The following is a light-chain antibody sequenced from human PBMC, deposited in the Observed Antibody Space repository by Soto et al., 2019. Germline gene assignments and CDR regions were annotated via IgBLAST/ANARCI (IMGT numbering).Light chain of an antibody. CDR2: DAS. Sequence: DIQMTQSPSSLSASVGDRVTITCQASQDISNYLNWYQQKPGKDPKLLIYDASNLETGVPSRFSGSGSGTDFSFTISSLQAEDIAAYYCQQYDNLLPMYTFGQGTKLEIK. CDR1: QDISNY. V-gene: IGKV1-33*01. J-gene: IGKJ2*01. CDR3: QQYDNLLPMYT.